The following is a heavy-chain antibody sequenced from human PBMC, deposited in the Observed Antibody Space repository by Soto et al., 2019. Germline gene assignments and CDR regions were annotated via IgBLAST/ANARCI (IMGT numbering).Heavy chain of an antibody. V-gene: IGHV4-59*01. CDR3: ATTSGRYYDSFDI. CDR1: NCPISSYY. D-gene: IGHD3-10*01. J-gene: IGHJ3*02. CDR2: IYSSWNP. Sequence: SETLSLTCTVSNCPISSYYWSWLRQPPGKGLEWIGYIYSSWNPNYNPSLKSRVTISVDSKTQFSLRLSSVTAADTAVYYCATTSGRYYDSFDIWGPGTKVTVSS.